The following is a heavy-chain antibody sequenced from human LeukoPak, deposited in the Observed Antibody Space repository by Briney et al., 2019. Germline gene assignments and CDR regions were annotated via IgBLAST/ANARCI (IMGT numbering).Heavy chain of an antibody. Sequence: TGGSLRLSCAASGFTFDDYAMHWVRQAPGKGLEWVSGISWNSGSIGYADSVKGRFTISRDNAKNSLHLQMNSLRAEDTALYYCAKDTFRGWYGAIDYWGQGTLVTVSS. CDR3: AKDTFRGWYGAIDY. CDR2: ISWNSGSI. J-gene: IGHJ4*02. D-gene: IGHD6-19*01. CDR1: GFTFDDYA. V-gene: IGHV3-9*01.